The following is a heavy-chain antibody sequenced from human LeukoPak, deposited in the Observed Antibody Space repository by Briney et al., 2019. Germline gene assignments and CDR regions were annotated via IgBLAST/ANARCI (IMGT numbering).Heavy chain of an antibody. V-gene: IGHV3-23*01. D-gene: IGHD4-17*01. J-gene: IGHJ4*02. CDR2: ISGSGGST. CDR1: GFTFSSYA. CDR3: ARGQTTVTN. Sequence: GRSLRLSCAASGFTFSSYAMSWVRQAPGKGLEWVSAISGSGGSTYYADSVKGRFTISRDNAKNSLYLQMNSLRAEDTAVYFCARGQTTVTNWGQGTLVTVSS.